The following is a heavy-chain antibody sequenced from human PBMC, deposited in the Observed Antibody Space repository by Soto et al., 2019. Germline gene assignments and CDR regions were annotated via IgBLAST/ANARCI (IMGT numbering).Heavy chain of an antibody. CDR1: GFTFIRYS. J-gene: IGHJ6*03. CDR3: ARDLIYAGYYYYMDV. CDR2: INYKSHI. D-gene: IGHD3-10*01. Sequence: EVQLVESGGGLVKPGGSLRLSCAASGFTFIRYSMNWVRQAPGKGLEWVSSINYKSHIDYADSVKGRFTISRDNAKNSLYLQMNRLRAEDTAVYFCARDLIYAGYYYYMDVWGIGTTVTVSS. V-gene: IGHV3-21*01.